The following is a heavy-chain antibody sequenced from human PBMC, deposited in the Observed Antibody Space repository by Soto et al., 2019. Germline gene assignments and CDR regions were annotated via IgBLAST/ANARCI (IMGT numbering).Heavy chain of an antibody. CDR3: ARDIVATIGGFDY. CDR1: GFTFSSYW. D-gene: IGHD5-12*01. CDR2: IKVDGSEK. V-gene: IGHV3-7*01. Sequence: EVQLVESGGGLVQPGGSLRLSCAASGFTFSSYWMSWVSQAPGKGLEWLANIKVDGSEKYYVDSVKGRFTISRDNAKNSLYLQMISLRVEDTAVYYCARDIVATIGGFDYWGLGALVIVSS. J-gene: IGHJ4*02.